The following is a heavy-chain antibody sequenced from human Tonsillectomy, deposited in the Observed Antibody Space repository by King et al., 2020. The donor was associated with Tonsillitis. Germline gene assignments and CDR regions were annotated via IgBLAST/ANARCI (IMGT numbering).Heavy chain of an antibody. CDR1: GFTFSSFG. Sequence: VQLVESGGGVVQPGRSLRLSCAASGFTFSSFGMHWVRQAPGKGLEWVSVISYDGSYRYYADSVKGRFTISRDNSKNTLYLQMNSLRAEDTAVYYCAKVPVRGYDFWSGYYYSDFWGQGTLVTVSS. CDR2: ISYDGSYR. D-gene: IGHD3/OR15-3a*01. V-gene: IGHV3-30*18. CDR3: AKVPVRGYDFWSGYYYSDF. J-gene: IGHJ4*02.